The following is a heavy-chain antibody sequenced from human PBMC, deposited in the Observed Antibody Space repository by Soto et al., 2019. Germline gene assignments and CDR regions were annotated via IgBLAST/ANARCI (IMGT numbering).Heavy chain of an antibody. CDR1: GGSFSGYY. V-gene: IGHV4-34*01. J-gene: IGHJ4*02. CDR3: ARSRWGDGYGY. Sequence: QVQLQQWGAGLLKPSETLSLTCAVYGGSFSGYYWSWIRQPPGKGLEWIGEINHSGSTNYNPSLKGRVTISVDTSKNQFSLKLSSVTAADTAVYYCARSRWGDGYGYWGQGTLVTVSS. D-gene: IGHD5-12*01. CDR2: INHSGST.